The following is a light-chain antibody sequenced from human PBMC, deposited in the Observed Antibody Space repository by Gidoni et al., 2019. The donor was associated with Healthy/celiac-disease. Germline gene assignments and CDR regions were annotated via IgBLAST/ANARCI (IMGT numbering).Light chain of an antibody. Sequence: QSALTQPASVSGSPGQSITISCTGTSSDVGGYNYVSWYQQHPGKAPKLMIYEVSNWPSGGSNRFSGSKSGNTASLTISGLQAEDEADYYCSSYTSSSTLGVVFGGGTKLTVL. CDR2: EVS. J-gene: IGLJ2*01. CDR3: SSYTSSSTLGVV. V-gene: IGLV2-14*01. CDR1: SSDVGGYNY.